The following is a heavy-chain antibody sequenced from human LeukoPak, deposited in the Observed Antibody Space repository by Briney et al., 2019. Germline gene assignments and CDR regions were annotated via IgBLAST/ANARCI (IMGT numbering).Heavy chain of an antibody. D-gene: IGHD3-9*01. CDR3: ARVAYYDILTGYYGNWFDP. Sequence: ASVKVSCKASGYTFTGYYMHWVRQAPGQGLEWMGWINPNSGGTNYAQKFQGRVTMTRDTSISTAYMELSRLRSDDTAVYYCARVAYYDILTGYYGNWFDPWGQGTLVTVSS. CDR1: GYTFTGYY. J-gene: IGHJ5*02. V-gene: IGHV1-2*02. CDR2: INPNSGGT.